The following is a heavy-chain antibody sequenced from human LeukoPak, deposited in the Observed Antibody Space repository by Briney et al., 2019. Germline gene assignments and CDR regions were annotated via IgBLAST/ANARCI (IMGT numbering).Heavy chain of an antibody. J-gene: IGHJ4*02. CDR3: AKGEWVVVPAAISGRTFDY. CDR1: GFTFSSYA. CDR2: ISGSGGST. V-gene: IGHV3-23*01. Sequence: GGSLRLSCAASGFTFSSYAMSWVRQAPGKGLEWVSAISGSGGSTYYADSVKGRFTISRDNSKNTLYLQMNSLRAEDTAVYYCAKGEWVVVPAAISGRTFDYWGQGTLVTVSS. D-gene: IGHD2-2*01.